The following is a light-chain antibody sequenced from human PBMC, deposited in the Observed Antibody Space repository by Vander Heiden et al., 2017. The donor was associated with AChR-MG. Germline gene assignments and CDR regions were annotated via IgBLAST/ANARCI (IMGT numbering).Light chain of an antibody. CDR3: QQSYSTPLT. J-gene: IGKJ4*01. CDR2: AAS. CDR1: QSISSY. Sequence: DIQMTQSPYSLSASVGDRVTITCRASQSISSYLNWYQQKPGKAPKLLIYAASSLQSGVPSRFSGSGSETDFTLTISSLQPEDFATYYCQQSYSTPLTFGGGTKVDIK. V-gene: IGKV1-39*01.